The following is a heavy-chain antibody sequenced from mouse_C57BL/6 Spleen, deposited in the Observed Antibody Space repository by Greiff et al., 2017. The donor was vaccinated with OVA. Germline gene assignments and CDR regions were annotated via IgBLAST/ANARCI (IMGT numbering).Heavy chain of an antibody. CDR3: TRETAFDGTNFDY. V-gene: IGHV5-9-1*02. CDR1: GFTFSSYA. Sequence: EVKLVESGEGLVKPGGSLKLSCAASGFTFSSYAMSWVRQTPEKRLEWVAYISSGGDYIYYADTVTGRFTISRDNARNTLYLQMSSLKSEDTAMYYCTRETAFDGTNFDYWGQGTTLTVSS. D-gene: IGHD2-3*01. J-gene: IGHJ2*01. CDR2: ISSGGDYI.